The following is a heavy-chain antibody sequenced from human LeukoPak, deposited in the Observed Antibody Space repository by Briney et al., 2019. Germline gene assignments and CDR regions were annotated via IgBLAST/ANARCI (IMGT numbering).Heavy chain of an antibody. J-gene: IGHJ4*02. Sequence: ASVKVSCKASGYTFTSYDISWVRQATGQGLEWMGWMNPNSGNTGYAQKFQGRVTMTRNTSISTAYMELSSLRSEDTAVYYCAREGVIGYYDSSGSREFDYWGQGTLVTVSS. CDR2: MNPNSGNT. CDR3: AREGVIGYYDSSGSREFDY. V-gene: IGHV1-8*02. CDR1: GYTFTSYD. D-gene: IGHD3-22*01.